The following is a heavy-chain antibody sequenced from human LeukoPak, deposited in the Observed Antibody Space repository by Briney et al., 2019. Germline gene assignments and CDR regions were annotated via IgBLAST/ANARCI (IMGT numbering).Heavy chain of an antibody. V-gene: IGHV3-7*03. CDR1: GFTFGSYW. CDR3: ARDYTGYFP. CDR2: IKTDGSEK. D-gene: IGHD3-9*01. Sequence: GGSLRLSCEASGFTFGSYWMSWVRQAPGKGLEWVANIKTDGSEKYYVDSVKGRFTISRDNAKNSLYLQMNSLRAEDTAVYYCARDYTGYFPWGQGTLVIVSS. J-gene: IGHJ5*02.